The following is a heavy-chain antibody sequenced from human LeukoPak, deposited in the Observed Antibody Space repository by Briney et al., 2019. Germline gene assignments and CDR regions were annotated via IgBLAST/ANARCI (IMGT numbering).Heavy chain of an antibody. CDR1: GFTFSSYA. J-gene: IGHJ4*02. CDR2: ISTSGGRI. V-gene: IGHV3-23*01. CDR3: ARAPYGDEPSFDY. Sequence: GGSLRLSCAASGFTFSSYAMSWVRQAPGKELEWVSSISTSGGRIYYADSGKGRFTISRDNSKNTLYLQMNSLRAEDTAVYYCARAPYGDEPSFDYWGQGTLVTVSS. D-gene: IGHD4-17*01.